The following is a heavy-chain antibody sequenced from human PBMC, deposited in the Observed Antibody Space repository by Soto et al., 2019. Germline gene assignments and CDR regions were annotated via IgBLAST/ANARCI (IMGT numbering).Heavy chain of an antibody. Sequence: PGGALSVSCAASGFTFSDNSMNWARQAPGKGLEWVASITTSSSYIYYADSVKGRFTISRDNAQSSGYLQIDSLGADETAVYYFALWVLEWLPHSFDDCRQGTLVTLSS. J-gene: IGHJ4*02. D-gene: IGHD3-3*01. CDR3: ALWVLEWLPHSFDD. CDR2: ITTSSSYI. V-gene: IGHV3-21*01. CDR1: GFTFSDNS.